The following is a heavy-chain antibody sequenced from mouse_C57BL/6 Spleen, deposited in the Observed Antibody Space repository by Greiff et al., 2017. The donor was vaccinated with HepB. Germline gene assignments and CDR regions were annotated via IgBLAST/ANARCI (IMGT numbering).Heavy chain of an antibody. J-gene: IGHJ3*01. Sequence: VQLQQSGPELVKPGASVKISCKASGYTFTDYYMNWVKQSHGKSLEWIGDINPNNGGTSYNQKFKGKATLTVDKSSSTAYMELRSLTSEDSAVYYCALYGNYPYWGQGTLVTVSA. CDR3: ALYGNYPY. CDR2: INPNNGGT. CDR1: GYTFTDYY. D-gene: IGHD2-1*01. V-gene: IGHV1-26*01.